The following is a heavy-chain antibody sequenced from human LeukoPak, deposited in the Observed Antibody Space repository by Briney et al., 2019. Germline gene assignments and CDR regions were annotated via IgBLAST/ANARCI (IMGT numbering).Heavy chain of an antibody. D-gene: IGHD3-22*01. CDR3: ARNTSGFKLGDAFDI. Sequence: GGSLRLSCAASGFTFSSYAMTWVRQAPGRGLEWVSAISGSAYSTSYADSVKGRFTISRDNSKNTLYLQMNSLRAEDTAIYYCARNTSGFKLGDAFDIWGQGTMVTVSS. V-gene: IGHV3-23*01. CDR1: GFTFSSYA. CDR2: ISGSAYST. J-gene: IGHJ3*02.